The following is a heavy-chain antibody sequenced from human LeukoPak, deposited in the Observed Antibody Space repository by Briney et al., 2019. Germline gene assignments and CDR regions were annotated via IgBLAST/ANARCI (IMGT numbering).Heavy chain of an antibody. CDR1: GGSISSRDYY. V-gene: IGHV4-39*07. J-gene: IGHJ4*02. D-gene: IGHD3-10*01. Sequence: PSETLSLTCTVSGGSISSRDYYWGWIRQPPGKGLEWIASIYHSGTTYYNPSLKSRVTISVDTSKNQYSLNLSSVTAADTAVYYCARTIYYGSGSEFDYWGQGSLVTVSS. CDR2: IYHSGTT. CDR3: ARTIYYGSGSEFDY.